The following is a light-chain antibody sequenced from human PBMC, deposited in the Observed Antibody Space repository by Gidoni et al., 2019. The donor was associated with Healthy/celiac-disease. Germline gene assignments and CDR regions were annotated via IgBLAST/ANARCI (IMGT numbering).Light chain of an antibody. CDR3: QQYGSSPLT. CDR2: GAS. Sequence: DILSTQSPRTLSQSPGAGATLSCRASQSVSSSYLTWYQQKPGQAPKLLIYGASSRATGIPDRFSGSGSGTDFTLTISRLEPEDFAMYYCQQYGSSPLTFXGXTKVXIK. J-gene: IGKJ4*01. V-gene: IGKV3-20*01. CDR1: QSVSSSY.